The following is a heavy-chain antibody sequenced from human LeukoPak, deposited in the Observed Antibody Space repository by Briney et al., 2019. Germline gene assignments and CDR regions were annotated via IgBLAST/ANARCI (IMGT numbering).Heavy chain of an antibody. CDR2: VYNVHYSGGK. J-gene: IGHJ4*02. CDR1: TVFITNYF. Sequence: KSSETLSLTCTVSTVFITNYFWSWIRQPPGKGLEWIGYVYNVHYSGGKTYNPSLESRVTMSVDTSKNQFSLNLSSVTTADTAVYFCARENYPAGFDYWGQGILVTVSS. D-gene: IGHD1-7*01. V-gene: IGHV4-59*01. CDR3: ARENYPAGFDY.